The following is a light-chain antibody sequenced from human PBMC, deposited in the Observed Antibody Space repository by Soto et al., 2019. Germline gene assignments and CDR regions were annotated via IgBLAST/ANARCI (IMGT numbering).Light chain of an antibody. CDR3: AAWDDTLKRYV. Sequence: QSVLTQPPSASETPGQTVSISCSGSNSNIASNTVNWYQHLPGTAPKLLIYYNNQRPSGVPDRFSGSKSGTSASLAISGLQSEAESDYYCAAWDDTLKRYVFGTGTKVTVL. J-gene: IGLJ1*01. CDR1: NSNIASNT. CDR2: YNN. V-gene: IGLV1-44*01.